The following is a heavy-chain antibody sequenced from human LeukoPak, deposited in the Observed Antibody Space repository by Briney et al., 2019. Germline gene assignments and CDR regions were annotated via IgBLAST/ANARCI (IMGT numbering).Heavy chain of an antibody. V-gene: IGHV4-39*01. J-gene: IGHJ5*02. D-gene: IGHD2-2*01. Sequence: PSETLSLTCTVSGGSISSSSYYWGWIRQPPGKGLEWIGSIYYSGSTYYNPSLKSRVTISVDTSKNQFSLKLSSVTAADTAVYYCARHLGNIVVVTAASPWFDPWGQGTLVTVSS. CDR3: ARHLGNIVVVTAASPWFDP. CDR1: GGSISSSSYY. CDR2: IYYSGST.